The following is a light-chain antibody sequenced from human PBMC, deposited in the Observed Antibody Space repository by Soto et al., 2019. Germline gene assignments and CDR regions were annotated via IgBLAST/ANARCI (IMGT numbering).Light chain of an antibody. CDR2: EVS. Sequence: QSALTQPASVSGSPGQSITISCTGTSGDIGGYNFVSWYQQHPGKAPKVIIYEVSNRPSGVSNRFSGSKSGNTASLTISGLQAEDEADYYCNSYTNTSARVFGGRTKLTVL. V-gene: IGLV2-14*01. J-gene: IGLJ3*02. CDR1: SGDIGGYNF. CDR3: NSYTNTSARV.